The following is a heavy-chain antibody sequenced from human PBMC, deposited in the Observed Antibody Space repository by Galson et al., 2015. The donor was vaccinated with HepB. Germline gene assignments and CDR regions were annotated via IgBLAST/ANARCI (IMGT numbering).Heavy chain of an antibody. CDR3: ARGAQTGTDYYFDY. CDR2: IIPIFGTA. CDR1: GGTFSSYA. D-gene: IGHD1-7*01. V-gene: IGHV1-69*06. Sequence: SVKVSCKASGGTFSSYAISWVRQAPGQGLEWMGGIIPIFGTANYAQKFQGRVTITADKSTSTAYMELSSLRSDDTAVYYCARGAQTGTDYYFDYWGQGTLVTVSS. J-gene: IGHJ4*02.